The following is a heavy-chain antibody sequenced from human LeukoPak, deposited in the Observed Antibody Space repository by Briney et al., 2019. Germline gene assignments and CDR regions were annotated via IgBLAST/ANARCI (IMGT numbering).Heavy chain of an antibody. D-gene: IGHD3-10*01. V-gene: IGHV1-3*01. Sequence: EASVKVSCKASGYTFTIYAMHWVRQAPGQRLEWMGWINAGNGNTKYSQKFQGRVTITRDTSASTAYMELSSLRSEDTAVYYCARGGLLWSRGFFDYWGQGTLVTVSS. J-gene: IGHJ4*02. CDR3: ARGGLLWSRGFFDY. CDR1: GYTFTIYA. CDR2: INAGNGNT.